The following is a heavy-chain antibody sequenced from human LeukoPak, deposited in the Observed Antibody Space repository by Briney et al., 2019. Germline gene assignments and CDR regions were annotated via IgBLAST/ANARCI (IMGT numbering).Heavy chain of an antibody. J-gene: IGHJ4*02. CDR1: RFTFSGYY. D-gene: IGHD3-16*01. CDR2: INADGTAT. V-gene: IGHV3-74*01. CDR3: GRGGPPYAVDH. Sequence: TGGSLRLSCAASRFTFSGYYMHWIRQAPGKGLVWVSHINADGTATDYADSVKGRFTISRDNAKNTLYLQMNNLRTDDTAVYYCGRGGPPYAVDHCGQGTLVTASS.